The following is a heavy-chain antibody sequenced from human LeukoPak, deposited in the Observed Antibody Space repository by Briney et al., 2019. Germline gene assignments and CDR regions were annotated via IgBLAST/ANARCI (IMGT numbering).Heavy chain of an antibody. V-gene: IGHV5-51*01. D-gene: IGHD6-19*01. CDR1: EYLLLTYW. J-gene: IGHJ4*02. Sequence: GESLKISGKRPEYLLLTYWCGGSRQMPGKGLEWMGIVYPGDSATRYSPSFQGQVTISADRSITTAYLQWRSLKASDTAMYYCVRVPYGSKFFPGHYWGQGTRVTVSS. CDR2: VYPGDSAT. CDR3: VRVPYGSKFFPGHY.